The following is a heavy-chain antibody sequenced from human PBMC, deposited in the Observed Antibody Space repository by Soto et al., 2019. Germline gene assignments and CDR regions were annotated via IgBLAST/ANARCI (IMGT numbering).Heavy chain of an antibody. D-gene: IGHD6-13*01. Sequence: SETLAVSCTVSGASMNIYHWSWIRQPAGKGLEWIGHIHSSGSTNYNPSLKSRVTMSVDTSKNQFSLRLMSLTAADTAVYYCARDQGVAAEGITWFDPWGQGSMVTVSS. CDR3: ARDQGVAAEGITWFDP. V-gene: IGHV4-4*07. CDR2: IHSSGST. J-gene: IGHJ5*02. CDR1: GASMNIYH.